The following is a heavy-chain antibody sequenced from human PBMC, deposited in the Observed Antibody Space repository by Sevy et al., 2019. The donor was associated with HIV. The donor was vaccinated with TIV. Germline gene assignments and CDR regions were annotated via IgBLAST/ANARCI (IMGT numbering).Heavy chain of an antibody. CDR1: GFTFSSYA. CDR3: ARANGDNYYYGMDV. D-gene: IGHD4-17*01. J-gene: IGHJ6*02. Sequence: WGSLRLSCAASGFTFSSYAMHWVRQAPGKGLEWVAVISYDGSNKYYADSVKGRFTISRDNSKNTLYLQMNSLRAEDTAVYYCARANGDNYYYGMDVWGQGTTVTVSS. V-gene: IGHV3-30-3*01. CDR2: ISYDGSNK.